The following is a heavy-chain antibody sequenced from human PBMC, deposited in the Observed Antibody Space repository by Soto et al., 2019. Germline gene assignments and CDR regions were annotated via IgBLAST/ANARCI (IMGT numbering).Heavy chain of an antibody. CDR2: ISWNSGSI. Sequence: GGSLRLSCAASGFTFDDYAMHWVRQAPGKGLEWVSGISWNSGSIGYADSVKGRFTISRDNAKNSLYLQMNSLRAEDTALYYCAKDTGHDYYGSGSYYDYWGQGTLVTVSS. V-gene: IGHV3-9*01. CDR1: GFTFDDYA. J-gene: IGHJ4*02. D-gene: IGHD3-10*01. CDR3: AKDTGHDYYGSGSYYDY.